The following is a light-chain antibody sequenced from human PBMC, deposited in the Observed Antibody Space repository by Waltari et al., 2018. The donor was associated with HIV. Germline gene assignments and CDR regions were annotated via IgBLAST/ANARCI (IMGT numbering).Light chain of an antibody. CDR3: QQYDDWPRT. CDR2: AAS. CDR1: QSVSRN. V-gene: IGKV3-15*01. Sequence: QSPATLSVSPGERAALACRASQSVSRNLAWYQQKPGQPPRLLIYAASTRASGVPVRISGTGSGTEFTLTISSLQSEDFAVYYCQQYDDWPRTFGQGTRVEIK. J-gene: IGKJ1*01.